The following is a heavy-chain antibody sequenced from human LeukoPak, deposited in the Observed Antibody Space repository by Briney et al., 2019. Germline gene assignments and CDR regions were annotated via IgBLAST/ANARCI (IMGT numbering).Heavy chain of an antibody. J-gene: IGHJ4*02. D-gene: IGHD2-2*01. CDR1: GYTFTDYY. V-gene: IGHV1-2*02. CDR3: ARANALYCSSTSCLFDY. CDR2: INPNSGGT. Sequence: ASVKVSCKASGYTFTDYYIHWVRQAPGQGLEWMAWINPNSGGTYYAQNFHDRITLTSDTSISTAYMELSRLRSDDTAIYYFARANALYCSSTSCLFDYWGQGTLVTVSS.